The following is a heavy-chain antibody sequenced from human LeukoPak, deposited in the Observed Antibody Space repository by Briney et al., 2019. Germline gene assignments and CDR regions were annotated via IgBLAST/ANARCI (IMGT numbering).Heavy chain of an antibody. V-gene: IGHV4-38-2*01. CDR1: GYSISNGYY. CDR3: ARQHDSYDYYYIDV. Sequence: SETLSLTCAVSGYSISNGYYWVWIRQPPGRGLEWIGSLYHSDSAYYNTSLRSRVSMSVDTSKNQFSLTLSFVTAADTAVYYCARQHDSYDYYYIDVRGSGTTVTVSS. J-gene: IGHJ6*03. CDR2: LYHSDSA.